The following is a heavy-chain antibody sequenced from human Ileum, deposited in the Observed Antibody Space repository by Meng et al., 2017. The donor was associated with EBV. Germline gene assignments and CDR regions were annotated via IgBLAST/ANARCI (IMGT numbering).Heavy chain of an antibody. CDR1: GDSVSGSDW. J-gene: IGHJ4*02. D-gene: IGHD3-10*01. CDR3: ARSSPIVRGLDY. CDR2: VYHDGAT. Sequence: GKRGGTGPGLGRPSGPLSISCAVSGDSVSGSDWWSWVRQPPGKGLEWIGEVYHDGATNYHPSLKSRVTISLDKSKNEVNLHLNSLTAADTAVYFCARSSPIVRGLDYWGQGTLVTVSS. V-gene: IGHV4-4*02.